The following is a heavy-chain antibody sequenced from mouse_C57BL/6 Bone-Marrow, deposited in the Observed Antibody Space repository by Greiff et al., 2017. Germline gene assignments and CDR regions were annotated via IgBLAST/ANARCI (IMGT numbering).Heavy chain of an antibody. Sequence: EVMLVESGGGLVQPGGSMKLSCAASGFTFSDAWMDWVRQSPEKGLEWVAEIRNKANNHATYYAESVKGRFTISRDDCKRCVYLQMNSLRAEDNGIYYCTTFTTVVPNYAMDYWGQGTSVTVSS. D-gene: IGHD1-1*01. J-gene: IGHJ4*01. V-gene: IGHV6-6*01. CDR3: TTFTTVVPNYAMDY. CDR2: IRNKANNHAT. CDR1: GFTFSDAW.